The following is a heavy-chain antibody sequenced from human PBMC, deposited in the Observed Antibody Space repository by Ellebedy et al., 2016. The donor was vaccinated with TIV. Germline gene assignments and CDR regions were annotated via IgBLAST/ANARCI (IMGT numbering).Heavy chain of an antibody. CDR1: GFTFSSYA. CDR3: AKRPYYSYVGY. D-gene: IGHD5-18*01. V-gene: IGHV3-23*01. Sequence: GESLKISXAASGFTFSSYAMSWVRQAPGKGLEWVSAISGSGGSTYYADSVKGRFTISRDNSKNTLYLQMNSLRAEDTAVYYCAKRPYYSYVGYWGQGTLVTVSS. CDR2: ISGSGGST. J-gene: IGHJ4*02.